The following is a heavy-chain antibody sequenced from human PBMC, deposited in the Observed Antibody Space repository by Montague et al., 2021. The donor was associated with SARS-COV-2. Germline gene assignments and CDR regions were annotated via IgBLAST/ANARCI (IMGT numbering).Heavy chain of an antibody. D-gene: IGHD6-13*01. J-gene: IGHJ4*02. Sequence: SETLSLTCTVSGDSISSTYYWSWIRQPAGKGLEWIGRIYISGSTNYNPSLKRRVTMSIDTSENQFSLKLNSLTAADTAVYYCARGQQLDFDYWGQGTLVTVSS. CDR2: IYISGST. V-gene: IGHV4-4*07. CDR3: ARGQQLDFDY. CDR1: GDSISSTYY.